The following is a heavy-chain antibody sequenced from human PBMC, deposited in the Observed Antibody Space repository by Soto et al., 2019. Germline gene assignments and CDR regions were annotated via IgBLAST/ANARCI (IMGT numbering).Heavy chain of an antibody. V-gene: IGHV3-23*01. D-gene: IGHD1-7*01. CDR1: GFTFSSYA. CDR2: ISGSGGST. CDR3: AVTILLNWNSFMDV. J-gene: IGHJ6*02. Sequence: GGSLRLSCAASGFTFSSYAMSWLRQAPGKGLEWVSAISGSGGSTYYADSVKGRFTISRDNSKNTLYLQMNSLRAEDTAVYYCAVTILLNWNSFMDVWGQGTTVTVSS.